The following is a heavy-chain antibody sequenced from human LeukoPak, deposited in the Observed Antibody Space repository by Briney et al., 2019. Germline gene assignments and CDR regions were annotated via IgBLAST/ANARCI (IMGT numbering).Heavy chain of an antibody. Sequence: GGSLRLSCVASGVTFSSYLMHWVRQIPGKGLVWVSRINRDGRSTSYADSVKGRFTISRDNAKNSLYLQMNSLRAEDTAVYYCAREADGYNLACFDYWGQGTLVTVSS. CDR2: INRDGRST. CDR1: GVTFSSYL. D-gene: IGHD5-24*01. CDR3: AREADGYNLACFDY. J-gene: IGHJ4*02. V-gene: IGHV3-74*01.